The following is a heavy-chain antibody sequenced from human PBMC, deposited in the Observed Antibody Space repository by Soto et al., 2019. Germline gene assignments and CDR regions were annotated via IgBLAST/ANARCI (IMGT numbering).Heavy chain of an antibody. CDR3: TTGVTSRGMDV. J-gene: IGHJ6*02. V-gene: IGHV3-15*01. Sequence: PGGSLRLSCAASGFTFTNAWMSWVRQAPGKGLEWVGRIKSKTDGGTTDYAAPVKGRFTISRDDSKNTLYLQMNSLKTEDTAVYYCTTGVTSRGMDVWGQGTTVTVSS. CDR1: GFTFTNAW. D-gene: IGHD2-21*02. CDR2: IKSKTDGGTT.